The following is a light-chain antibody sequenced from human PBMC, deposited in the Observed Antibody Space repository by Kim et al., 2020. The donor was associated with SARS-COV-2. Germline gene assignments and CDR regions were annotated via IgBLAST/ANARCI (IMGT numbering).Light chain of an antibody. Sequence: RATINCKSSQSVLYSSNNKNFLAWYQQKPGQPPKLLIYWASTRESGVPDRFSGSGSGTDFTLTINSLQAEDVAVYYCQQYFSISTFGQGTRLEIK. J-gene: IGKJ5*01. CDR1: QSVLYSSNNKNF. CDR3: QQYFSIST. V-gene: IGKV4-1*01. CDR2: WAS.